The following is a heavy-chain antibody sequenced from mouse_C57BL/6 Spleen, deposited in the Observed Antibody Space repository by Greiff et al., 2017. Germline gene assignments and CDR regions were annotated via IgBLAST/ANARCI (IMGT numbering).Heavy chain of an antibody. J-gene: IGHJ1*03. V-gene: IGHV1-18*01. CDR3: ARSPDGYFWYFDV. Sequence: EVQLQQSGPELVKPGASVKIPCKASGYTFTDYNMDWVKQSHGKSLEWIGVINPNNGGTIYNQKFKGKATLTVDKSSSTAYLELRSLTSEDTAVYYCARSPDGYFWYFDVWGTGTTVTVSS. D-gene: IGHD2-3*01. CDR2: INPNNGGT. CDR1: GYTFTDYN.